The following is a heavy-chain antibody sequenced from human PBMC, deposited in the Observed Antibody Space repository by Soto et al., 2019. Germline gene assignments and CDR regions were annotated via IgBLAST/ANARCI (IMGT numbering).Heavy chain of an antibody. V-gene: IGHV3-23*01. D-gene: IGHD2-2*01. Sequence: GGSLRLSCAASGFTFSSYAMSWVRQAPGKGLEWVSAISGSGGSTYYADSVKGRFTISRDNSKNTLYLQMNSLRAEDTAVYYCAKFDKYCSSTSCPAAFFDYWGQGTLVTVSS. CDR2: ISGSGGST. J-gene: IGHJ4*02. CDR1: GFTFSSYA. CDR3: AKFDKYCSSTSCPAAFFDY.